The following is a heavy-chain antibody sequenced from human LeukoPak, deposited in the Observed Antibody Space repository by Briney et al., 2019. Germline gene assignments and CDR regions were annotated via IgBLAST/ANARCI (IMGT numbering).Heavy chain of an antibody. CDR1: GGSFSGYY. CDR3: ASVRRGFGESSKYYSYYYMDV. V-gene: IGHV4-34*01. J-gene: IGHJ6*03. CDR2: INHSGST. Sequence: ETLSLTCAVYGGSFSGYYWSWIRQPPGKGLEWIGEINHSGSTNYNPSLKSRVTISVDTSKNQFSLKLSSVTAADTAVYYCASVRRGFGESSKYYSYYYMDVWGNGTTVTISS. D-gene: IGHD3-10*01.